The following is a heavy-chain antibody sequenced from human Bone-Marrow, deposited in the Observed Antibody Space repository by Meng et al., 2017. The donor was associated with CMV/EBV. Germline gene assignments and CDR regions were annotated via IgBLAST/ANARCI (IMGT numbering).Heavy chain of an antibody. CDR3: ARDRRYQLLGFDP. J-gene: IGHJ5*02. D-gene: IGHD2-2*01. Sequence: GESLKISCVASGFTFSSYSMNWVRQAPGKGLEWVSYISSSSSTIYYADSVKGRFTISRDNAKNSLYLQMNSLRAEDTAVYYCARDRRYQLLGFDPWGQGTLVTVSS. V-gene: IGHV3-48*04. CDR1: GFTFSSYS. CDR2: ISSSSSTI.